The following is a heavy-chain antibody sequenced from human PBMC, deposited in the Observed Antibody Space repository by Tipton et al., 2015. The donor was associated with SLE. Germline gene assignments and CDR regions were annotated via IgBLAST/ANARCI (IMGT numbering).Heavy chain of an antibody. CDR1: GFTFSSYG. Sequence: SGFTFSSYGMHWVRQAPGKGLEWVAVIWYDGSNKYYADSVKGRFTISRDNSKNTLYLQMNSLRAEDTAVYYCARDPNYYDSSGYYQESWGQGTLVTVSS. D-gene: IGHD3-22*01. CDR2: IWYDGSNK. CDR3: ARDPNYYDSSGYYQES. J-gene: IGHJ5*02. V-gene: IGHV3-33*01.